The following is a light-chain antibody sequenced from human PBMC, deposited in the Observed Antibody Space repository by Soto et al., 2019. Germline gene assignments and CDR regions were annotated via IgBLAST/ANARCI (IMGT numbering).Light chain of an antibody. V-gene: IGLV2-14*03. Sequence: QSVLTQPVSVSGSPGQSITISCTGTSSDVGGFNYVSWYQQHPGKAPKLMIYDVTNRPSGVSYRFSGSKSGNTASLTISGLQAEDEADYYCNSYTSSSTYVFGTGTTVTV. J-gene: IGLJ1*01. CDR3: NSYTSSSTYV. CDR2: DVT. CDR1: SSDVGGFNY.